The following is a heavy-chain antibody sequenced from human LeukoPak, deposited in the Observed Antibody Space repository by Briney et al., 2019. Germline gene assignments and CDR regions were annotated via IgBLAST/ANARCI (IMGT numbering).Heavy chain of an antibody. CDR1: GFTFSSYW. Sequence: PGGSLILSCAASGFTFSSYWMSWVRQAPGKGLEWVANTNEDGSEKYYVDSVKGRFTIARDNAKNSLYLQMNSLRAEDTAGYYCARRGSRFDDWGQGTLVAVSS. CDR2: TNEDGSEK. D-gene: IGHD3-16*01. CDR3: ARRGSRFDD. V-gene: IGHV3-7*01. J-gene: IGHJ4*02.